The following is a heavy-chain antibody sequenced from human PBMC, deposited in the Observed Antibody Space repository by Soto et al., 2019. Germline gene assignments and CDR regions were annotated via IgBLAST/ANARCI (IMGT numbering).Heavy chain of an antibody. Sequence: ASVKVSCKASGYTFTSYGISWVRQAPGQGLEWMGWISAYNGNTNYAQKLQGRVTMTTDTSTSTAYMELRSLRSDDTAVYYCARDGDYCSGGSCNDAMHQNDAFDIWGKGPMVTVS. V-gene: IGHV1-18*01. CDR1: GYTFTSYG. CDR2: ISAYNGNT. D-gene: IGHD2-15*01. J-gene: IGHJ3*02. CDR3: ARDGDYCSGGSCNDAMHQNDAFDI.